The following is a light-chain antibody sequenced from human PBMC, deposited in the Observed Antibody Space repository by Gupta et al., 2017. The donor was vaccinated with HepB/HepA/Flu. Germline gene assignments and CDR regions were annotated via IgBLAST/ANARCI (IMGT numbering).Light chain of an antibody. CDR2: VAS. V-gene: IGKV1-39*01. CDR1: QSVSEY. CDR3: QQSDSIPPN. J-gene: IGKJ2*01. Sequence: IQMTQSPSSLSAIVGDRVTITCRANQSVSEYLNWYQHKPGKPPKLLIYVASSLASGVPSRFSGSGSETYYTLTITNLQPEDFATYYCQQSDSIPPNFGQGTILEIK.